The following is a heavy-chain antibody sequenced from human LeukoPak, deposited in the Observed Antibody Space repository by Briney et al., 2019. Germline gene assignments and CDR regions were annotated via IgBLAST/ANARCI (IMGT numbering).Heavy chain of an antibody. CDR1: GYTFTSYD. J-gene: IGHJ5*02. CDR3: ARGPRGYYYGSGNWFDP. CDR2: MNPNSGNA. D-gene: IGHD3-10*01. Sequence: GASVKVSCKASGYTFTSYDINWVRQATGQGLEWMGWMNPNSGNAGYAQKFQGRVTITADEPTSTAYMELSRLRSEDTAVYYCARGPRGYYYGSGNWFDPWGQGTLVTVSS. V-gene: IGHV1-8*01.